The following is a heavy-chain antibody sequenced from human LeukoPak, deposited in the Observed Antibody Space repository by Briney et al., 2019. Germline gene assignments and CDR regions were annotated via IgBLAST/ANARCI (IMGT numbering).Heavy chain of an antibody. CDR3: ARGRRKVGPTHIDP. Sequence: PGGSLRLSCAASGFTFSSYAMHWVRQAPGQGLEWMGIINPSGGSTSYAQKFQGRVTMTRDTSTSTVYMELSSLRSEDTAVYYCARGRRKVGPTHIDPWGRGTLVTVSS. J-gene: IGHJ5*02. D-gene: IGHD1-26*01. CDR1: GFTFSSYA. V-gene: IGHV1-46*01. CDR2: INPSGGST.